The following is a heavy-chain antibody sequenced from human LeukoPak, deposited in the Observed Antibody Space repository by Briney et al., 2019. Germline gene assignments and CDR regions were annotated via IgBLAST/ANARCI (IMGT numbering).Heavy chain of an antibody. D-gene: IGHD3-22*01. CDR2: IIPIIDIA. CDR1: GGTFTSYA. CDR3: AAYYYDSSGWRGSSDY. V-gene: IGHV1-69*04. J-gene: IGHJ4*02. Sequence: ASVKVSCKASGGTFTSYAISWVRQAPGQGLEWMGRIIPIIDIANYAQKFQGRVTITADKSTTTAYMELSSLRSEDTAVYYCAAYYYDSSGWRGSSDYWGQGTLVTVSS.